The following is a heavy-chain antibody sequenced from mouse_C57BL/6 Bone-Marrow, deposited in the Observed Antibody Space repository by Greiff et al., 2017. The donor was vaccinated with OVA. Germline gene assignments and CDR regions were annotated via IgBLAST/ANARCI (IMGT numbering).Heavy chain of an antibody. V-gene: IGHV1-47*01. J-gene: IGHJ4*01. CDR2: FHPYNDDT. CDR3: ARTSYYKGYAMDY. Sequence: QVHVKQSGAELVKPGASVKMSCKASGYTFTTYPIEWMKQNHGKSLEWIGNFHPYNDDTKYNEKFKGKATLTVEKSSSTVYLELSRLTSDDSAVYYCARTSYYKGYAMDYWGQGTSVTVSS. CDR1: GYTFTTYP. D-gene: IGHD2-12*01.